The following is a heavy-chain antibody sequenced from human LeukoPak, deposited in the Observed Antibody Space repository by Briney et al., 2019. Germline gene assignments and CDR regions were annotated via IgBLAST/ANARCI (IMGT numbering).Heavy chain of an antibody. Sequence: SETLSLTCTVSGGSISSGTYYWGWIRQPPGKGLEWIGSIYHSGSTYYNPSLKSRVTISVDTTKNQFSLRLSSLTAADTALYYCARDRKYYYHMDVWGKGTTVTVSS. CDR2: IYHSGST. V-gene: IGHV4-39*07. CDR1: GGSISSGTYY. CDR3: ARDRKYYYHMDV. D-gene: IGHD1-14*01. J-gene: IGHJ6*03.